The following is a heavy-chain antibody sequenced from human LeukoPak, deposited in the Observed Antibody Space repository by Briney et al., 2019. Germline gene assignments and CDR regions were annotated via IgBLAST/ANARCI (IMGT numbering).Heavy chain of an antibody. Sequence: GGSLRLSCVVSGITLSNYGMSWVRQAPGKGLEWVAGISDRGGSTNYADSVKGRFTISRNNPKNTLYLQMNSLRSEDTAVYFCAKRGVVIRAVLVVGFHKEAYYFDSWGQGALVTVSS. CDR2: ISDRGGST. D-gene: IGHD2-15*01. J-gene: IGHJ4*02. V-gene: IGHV3-23*01. CDR1: GITLSNYG. CDR3: AKRGVVIRAVLVVGFHKEAYYFDS.